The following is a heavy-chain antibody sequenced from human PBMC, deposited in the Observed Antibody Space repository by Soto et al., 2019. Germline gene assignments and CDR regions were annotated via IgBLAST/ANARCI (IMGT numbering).Heavy chain of an antibody. CDR2: IWYDGNMK. J-gene: IGHJ4*02. Sequence: GGSLILSCAASGFTFSSYDMHWVRQAPGKGLEWVAVIWYDGNMKYYADSVKGRFTISRDNSKNTLYLQMNSLRAEDTAVYYCARVGNYGFVYWSQGTLVTVSS. V-gene: IGHV3-33*01. D-gene: IGHD3-10*01. CDR1: GFTFSSYD. CDR3: ARVGNYGFVY.